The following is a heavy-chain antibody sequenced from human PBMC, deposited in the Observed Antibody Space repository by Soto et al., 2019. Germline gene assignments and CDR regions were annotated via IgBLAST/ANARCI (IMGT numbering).Heavy chain of an antibody. CDR2: IYYSGTT. CDR1: GGSISSYY. V-gene: IGHV4-59*01. Sequence: SETLSLTCTVSGGSISSYYWSWIRQPPGKRLEWIGYIYYSGTTNYNPSLKSRVTMSLDTSKNQFSLKLSSVTTADTAVYYCARDHSSGWVNWFDPWGQGTLVTVSS. J-gene: IGHJ5*02. CDR3: ARDHSSGWVNWFDP. D-gene: IGHD3-22*01.